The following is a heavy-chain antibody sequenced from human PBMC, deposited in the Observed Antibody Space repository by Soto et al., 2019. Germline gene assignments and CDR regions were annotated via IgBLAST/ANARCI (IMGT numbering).Heavy chain of an antibody. CDR3: ARELYRESDGAFDF. J-gene: IGHJ3*01. D-gene: IGHD3-16*02. CDR1: GFTFRNYS. V-gene: IGHV3-30*04. CDR2: TGCEGSVE. Sequence: QVQLVESGGGVVQPGGSLRLSCAASGFTFRNYSMTWVRQAPGKGLEWVAVTGCEGSVESYADSVKGRFTISRDNSMHTLYMQMNSLKAEDTAIYYCARELYRESDGAFDFWGRGTMVTVSS.